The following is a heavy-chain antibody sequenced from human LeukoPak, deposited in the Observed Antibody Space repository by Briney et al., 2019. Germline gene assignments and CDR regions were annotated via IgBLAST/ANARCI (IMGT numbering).Heavy chain of an antibody. D-gene: IGHD1-26*01. V-gene: IGHV1-58*02. J-gene: IGHJ3*02. CDR2: IVVGSGNT. CDR1: GFTFTSSA. Sequence: TSVKVSCKASGFTFTSSAMQWVRQARGQRLEWIGWIVVGSGNTNYAQKFQERVTITRDMSTSTAYMELSSLRSEDTAVYYCAADWAAPREGAFDIWGQGTMVTVSS. CDR3: AADWAAPREGAFDI.